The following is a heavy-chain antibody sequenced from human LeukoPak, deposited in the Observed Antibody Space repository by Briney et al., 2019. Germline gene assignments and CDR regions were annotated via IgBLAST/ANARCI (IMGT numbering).Heavy chain of an antibody. CDR2: ISSCSSYT. Sequence: WGSLTLSCAASGFTFSDYYMSWIRQAPGKGLEWVSYISSCSSYTNYADSVQGRFTISRDNAKNSLYLQMNSLRAEDTAVYYCARDSEYYYGSGDYYGMDVWGQGTTVPVSS. CDR1: GFTFSDYY. V-gene: IGHV3-11*05. D-gene: IGHD3-10*01. J-gene: IGHJ6*01. CDR3: ARDSEYYYGSGDYYGMDV.